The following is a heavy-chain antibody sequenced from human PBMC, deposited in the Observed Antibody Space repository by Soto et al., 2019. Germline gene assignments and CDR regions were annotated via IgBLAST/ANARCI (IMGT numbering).Heavy chain of an antibody. Sequence: QVQLQESGPGLVKPSQTLSLTCTVSGGSISSGGHYWSLIRQHPGKGLEWIGYIYYSGSTYYNPSIKSRVTISVDTSKNQFSLKLSSVTAADTAVYYCARDSLIAAAGTEDYYGMDVWGQWTTVTVSS. D-gene: IGHD6-13*01. J-gene: IGHJ6*02. CDR2: IYYSGST. CDR3: ARDSLIAAAGTEDYYGMDV. CDR1: GGSISSGGHY. V-gene: IGHV4-31*03.